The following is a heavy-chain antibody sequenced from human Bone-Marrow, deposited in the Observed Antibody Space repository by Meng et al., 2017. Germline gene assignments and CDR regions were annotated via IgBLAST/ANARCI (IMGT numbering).Heavy chain of an antibody. CDR1: GFTFSNYW. CDR3: ARVNVGELRYFDWLLDY. D-gene: IGHD3-9*01. Sequence: GESLKISCAASGFTFSNYWMTWVSQAPGKGLEWVANINQDGGQIYSVDSVKGRFTISRDNAKKSVYLQMNSLRVDDTAVYYCARVNVGELRYFDWLLDYWGQGTLVTVSS. V-gene: IGHV3-7*01. CDR2: INQDGGQI. J-gene: IGHJ4*02.